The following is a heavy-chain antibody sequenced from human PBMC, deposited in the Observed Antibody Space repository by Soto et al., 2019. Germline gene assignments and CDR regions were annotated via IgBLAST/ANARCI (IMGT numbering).Heavy chain of an antibody. Sequence: QVQLVESGGGLVKPGGSLRLSCAASGFTFSDYYMSWIRQAPGKGLEWVSYISSSGSTIYYADSVKGRFTISRDNPKNSRYLQMNSLRAEDTAVYYCARRRLRGAKLYYFDYWGQGTLVTVSS. CDR3: ARRRLRGAKLYYFDY. CDR2: ISSSGSTI. J-gene: IGHJ4*02. D-gene: IGHD3-10*01. CDR1: GFTFSDYY. V-gene: IGHV3-11*01.